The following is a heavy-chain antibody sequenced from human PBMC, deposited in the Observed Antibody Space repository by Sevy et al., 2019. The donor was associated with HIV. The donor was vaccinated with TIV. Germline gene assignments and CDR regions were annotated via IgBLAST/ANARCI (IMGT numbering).Heavy chain of an antibody. Sequence: ASVKVSCKASGYTFTGYYMHWVRQAPGQGLEWMGWINPNSGGTNYAQKFQGRVTMTRDTSISTAYMELSRLRSDDTAVYYCARDLSSIHGQLVTWDWFDPWGQGTLVTVSS. CDR3: ARDLSSIHGQLVTWDWFDP. V-gene: IGHV1-2*02. D-gene: IGHD6-13*01. CDR1: GYTFTGYY. CDR2: INPNSGGT. J-gene: IGHJ5*02.